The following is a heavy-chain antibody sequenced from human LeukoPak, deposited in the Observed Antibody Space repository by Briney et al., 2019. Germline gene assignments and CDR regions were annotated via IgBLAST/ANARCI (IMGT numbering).Heavy chain of an antibody. CDR3: ARDRNYDFWSGTTRDAFDI. V-gene: IGHV3-21*01. CDR1: GFTFSSYS. Sequence: GGSLRLSCAASGFTFSSYSMNWVRQAQGKGLEWVSSISSSSSYIYYADSVKGRFTISRDNAKNSLYLQMNSLRAEDTAVYYCARDRNYDFWSGTTRDAFDIWGQGTMVTVSS. D-gene: IGHD3-3*01. CDR2: ISSSSSYI. J-gene: IGHJ3*02.